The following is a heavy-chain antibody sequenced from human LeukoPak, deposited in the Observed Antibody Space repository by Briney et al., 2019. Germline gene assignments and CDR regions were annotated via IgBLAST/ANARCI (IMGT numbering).Heavy chain of an antibody. CDR1: GFTFITYG. Sequence: ASVKVSCKASGFTFITYGFGWVRQAPGQGLEWMGWISAYDGDTKYAQKFQGRVTMTTDTSTSTAYMELRSLRSDGTALYYCARAGRDYGTSRYYYYYMDVWGKGTTVTVSS. CDR2: ISAYDGDT. CDR3: ARAGRDYGTSRYYYYYMDV. J-gene: IGHJ6*03. V-gene: IGHV1-18*01. D-gene: IGHD4-17*01.